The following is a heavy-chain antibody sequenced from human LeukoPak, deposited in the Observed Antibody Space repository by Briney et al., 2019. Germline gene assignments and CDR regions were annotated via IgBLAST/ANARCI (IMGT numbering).Heavy chain of an antibody. CDR3: ARDSLLRGSGWDYWYFDL. Sequence: SETLSLTCTVSGGSISSSSYYWGWIRQPPGKGLEWIGSIYYSGSTYYNPSLKSRVTISVDTSMNQFSLVLTSATAADTAVYYCARDSLLRGSGWDYWYFDLWGRGTLVTVSS. V-gene: IGHV4-39*07. J-gene: IGHJ2*01. CDR2: IYYSGST. D-gene: IGHD6-25*01. CDR1: GGSISSSSYY.